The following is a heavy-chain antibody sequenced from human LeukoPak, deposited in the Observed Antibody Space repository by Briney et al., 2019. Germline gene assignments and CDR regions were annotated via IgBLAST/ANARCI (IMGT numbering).Heavy chain of an antibody. D-gene: IGHD6-19*01. CDR1: GFTFSSYA. Sequence: GGSLRLSCAASGFTFSSYAMSWVRQAPRKGLEWVSAISGSGGSTYYADSVKGRFTISRDNSKNTLYLQMNSLRAEDTAVYYCAKERGGYSSGWTDYWGQGTLVTVSS. CDR2: ISGSGGST. CDR3: AKERGGYSSGWTDY. V-gene: IGHV3-23*01. J-gene: IGHJ4*02.